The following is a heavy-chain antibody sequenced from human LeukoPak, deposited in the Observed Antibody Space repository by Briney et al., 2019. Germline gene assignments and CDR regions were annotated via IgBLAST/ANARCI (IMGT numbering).Heavy chain of an antibody. J-gene: IGHJ2*01. CDR1: GGSISSGGYS. CDR3: ARDICYYGNWYFDL. V-gene: IGHV4-30-2*01. D-gene: IGHD3-10*01. CDR2: IYHSGST. Sequence: PSETLSLTCAVSGGSISSGGYSWSWIRQPPGKGLEWIGYIYHSGSTYYNPSLKSRVTISVDRSKNQFSLKLSSVTAADTAVYYCARDICYYGNWYFDLWGRGTLVTVSS.